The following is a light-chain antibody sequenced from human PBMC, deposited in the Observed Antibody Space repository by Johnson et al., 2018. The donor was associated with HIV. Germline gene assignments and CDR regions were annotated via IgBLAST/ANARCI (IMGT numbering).Light chain of an antibody. V-gene: IGLV1-51*02. CDR3: GTWDSSLSAGPYV. Sequence: QSVLTQPPSVSAAPGQKVTISCSGSSSNIGNNYVSWYQQLPGTAHKLLIYENNKRPSGIPDRFSGSKSGTSATLGITGLQTGDEADYYCGTWDSSLSAGPYVFGTGTKVTVL. CDR1: SSNIGNNY. CDR2: ENN. J-gene: IGLJ1*01.